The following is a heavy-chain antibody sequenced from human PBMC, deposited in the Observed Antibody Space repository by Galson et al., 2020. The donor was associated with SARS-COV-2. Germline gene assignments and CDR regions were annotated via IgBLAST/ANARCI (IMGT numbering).Heavy chain of an antibody. Sequence: TGGSLRLSCATSGFSFSMAWMNWVRQVPGRGLEWVGRIKSNNNGGTTDYAVPVKGRFIISRDDFNGVLYLQMSRLMTEDTAIYYCTAETWWSASSHSSDYWGRGTLVTVSS. CDR2: IKSNNNGGTT. CDR1: GFSFSMAW. V-gene: IGHV3-15*07. CDR3: TAETWWSASSHSSDY. J-gene: IGHJ4*02. D-gene: IGHD3-16*01.